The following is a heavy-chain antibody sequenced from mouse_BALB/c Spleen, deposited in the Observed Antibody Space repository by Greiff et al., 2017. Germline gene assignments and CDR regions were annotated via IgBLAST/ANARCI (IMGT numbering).Heavy chain of an antibody. J-gene: IGHJ2*01. CDR2: ISSGGSYT. CDR1: GFTFSSYA. D-gene: IGHD2-1*01. Sequence: EVNVVESGGGLVKPGGSLKLSCAASGFTFSSYAMSWVRQSLEKRLEWVAEISSGGSYTYYPDTVTGRFTISRDNAKNTLYLEMSSLRSEDTAMYYCAKGTYGNYLSFDYWGQGTTLTVAA. CDR3: AKGTYGNYLSFDY. V-gene: IGHV5-9-4*01.